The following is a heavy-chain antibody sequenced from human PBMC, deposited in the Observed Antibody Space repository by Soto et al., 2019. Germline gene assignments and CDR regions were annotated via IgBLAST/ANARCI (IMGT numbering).Heavy chain of an antibody. CDR2: MNPNSGNT. D-gene: IGHD6-19*01. CDR3: AAAQGWYDAFDI. J-gene: IGHJ3*02. V-gene: IGHV1-8*01. CDR1: GYTFTSYD. Sequence: GASVKVSCKASGYTFTSYDINWVRQATGQGLEWMGWMNPNSGNTGYAQKFQGRVTMTRDMSTSTAYMELSSLRSEDTAVYYCAAAQGWYDAFDIWGQGTMVTVSS.